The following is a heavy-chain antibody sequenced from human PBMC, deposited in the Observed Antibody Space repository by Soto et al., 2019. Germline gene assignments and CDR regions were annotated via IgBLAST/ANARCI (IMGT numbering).Heavy chain of an antibody. D-gene: IGHD2-2*01. Sequence: PSETLSLTCTVSGDSISSGDYYWSWIRQPPGKGLEWIRYIYYSGSTYYNPSLKSRVTISVDTSKNQFSLKLSSVTAADTAVYYCARAGSTSFPYFYYYGMDFWGQGTRVTVSS. CDR1: GDSISSGDYY. J-gene: IGHJ6*02. CDR2: IYYSGST. CDR3: ARAGSTSFPYFYYYGMDF. V-gene: IGHV4-30-4*01.